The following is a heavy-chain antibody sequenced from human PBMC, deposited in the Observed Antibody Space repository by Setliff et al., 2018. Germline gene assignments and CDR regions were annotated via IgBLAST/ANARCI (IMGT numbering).Heavy chain of an antibody. CDR1: GYSISSDSY. J-gene: IGHJ4*02. D-gene: IGHD3-3*01. CDR2: IYHTGST. CDR3: ARGRFFTY. Sequence: SETLSLTCAVSGYSISSDSYWGWIRQPPGKGLEWIASIYHTGSTYYNPSLKSRITMSVDTSKNQFSLKLTSVTAADTAVYYCARGRFFTYWGQGTPVTVSS. V-gene: IGHV4-38-2*01.